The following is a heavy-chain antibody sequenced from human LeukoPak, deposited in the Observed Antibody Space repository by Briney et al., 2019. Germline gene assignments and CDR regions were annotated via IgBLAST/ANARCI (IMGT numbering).Heavy chain of an antibody. Sequence: GGSLRLSCAASGFIVSDNYMSWVRQAPGKGLEWVSVISGGGGSTYYADSVKGRFTISRDNSKNTLSLQMNSLRGEDSAVYYCAKELEYSGSYPDYWGQGTLVTVSS. J-gene: IGHJ4*02. CDR3: AKELEYSGSYPDY. CDR1: GFIVSDNY. V-gene: IGHV3-23*01. CDR2: ISGGGGST. D-gene: IGHD1-26*01.